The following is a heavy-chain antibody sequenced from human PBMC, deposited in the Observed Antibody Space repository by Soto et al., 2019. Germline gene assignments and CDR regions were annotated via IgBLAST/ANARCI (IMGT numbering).Heavy chain of an antibody. CDR3: ARSASSYYDSSGYPSYYYGMDV. Sequence: ASVKVSCXASGYTFTSYDINWVRQATGQGLEWMGWMNPNSGNTGYAQKFQGRVTMTRNTSISTAYMELSSLRSEDTAVYYCARSASSYYDSSGYPSYYYGMDVWGQGTTVTVSS. D-gene: IGHD3-22*01. J-gene: IGHJ6*02. CDR1: GYTFTSYD. CDR2: MNPNSGNT. V-gene: IGHV1-8*01.